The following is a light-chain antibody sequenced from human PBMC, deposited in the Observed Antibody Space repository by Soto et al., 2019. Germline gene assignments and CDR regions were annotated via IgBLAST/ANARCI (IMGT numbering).Light chain of an antibody. Sequence: IPMTQSPYTLSGSVGDRVTITCRASQTISSWLAWYQQKPGKAPKLLIYRASTLKSGVPSRFSGSGSGTEFPLTISTLQPDDFATYYCHHYNSYSEAFGQGTKVDIK. CDR3: HHYNSYSEA. J-gene: IGKJ1*01. CDR1: QTISSW. CDR2: RAS. V-gene: IGKV1-5*03.